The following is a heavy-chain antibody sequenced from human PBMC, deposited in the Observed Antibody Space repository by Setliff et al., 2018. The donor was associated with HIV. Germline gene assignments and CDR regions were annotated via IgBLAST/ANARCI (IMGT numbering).Heavy chain of an antibody. J-gene: IGHJ4*02. V-gene: IGHV3-30*02. Sequence: GGSLRLSCAASGFTFSTYDMHWVRQAPGKGLEWVAVIWYDGSKKYYGDSVKGRFTISRDNSKNTLYLQMNSLRTEDTAVYYCTKPTTVVTSYYFDSWGQGTQVTVSS. CDR2: IWYDGSKK. CDR3: TKPTTVVTSYYFDS. D-gene: IGHD4-17*01. CDR1: GFTFSTYD.